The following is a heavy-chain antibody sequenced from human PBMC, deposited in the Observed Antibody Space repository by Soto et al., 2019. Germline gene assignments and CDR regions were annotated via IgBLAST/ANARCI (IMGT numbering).Heavy chain of an antibody. V-gene: IGHV3-7*05. Sequence: GGSLRLSCAASGFTFSSYSMNWVRQAPGKGLEWVAYIKQDGSYKYYVDSVKGRFTISRDNAKNSLYLQMNSLRAEDTAVYYCARDFTITMIVVVAYGMDVWGQGTTVTVSS. D-gene: IGHD3-22*01. CDR1: GFTFSSYS. CDR2: IKQDGSYK. CDR3: ARDFTITMIVVVAYGMDV. J-gene: IGHJ6*02.